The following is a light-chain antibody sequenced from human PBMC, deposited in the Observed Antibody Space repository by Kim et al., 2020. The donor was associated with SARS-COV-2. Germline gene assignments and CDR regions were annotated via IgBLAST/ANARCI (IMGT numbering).Light chain of an antibody. Sequence: VKPHGTLSSGHSSYAIAWHQQQPEKGPRYLMKVNSDGSHSKGDGIPDRFSGSSSGTERYLTISSLQSEDEADYYCQTWGTGIDWVFGGGTKLTVL. CDR1: SGHSSYA. CDR3: QTWGTGIDWV. J-gene: IGLJ3*02. CDR2: VNSDGSH. V-gene: IGLV4-69*02.